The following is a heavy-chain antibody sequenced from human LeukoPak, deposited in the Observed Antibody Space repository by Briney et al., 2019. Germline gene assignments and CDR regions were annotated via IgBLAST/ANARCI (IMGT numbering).Heavy chain of an antibody. CDR2: LSGSGGSA. J-gene: IGHJ6*02. V-gene: IGHV3-23*01. CDR1: GFTFSNYA. CDR3: AKALFYSNYYYGMDV. D-gene: IGHD4-11*01. Sequence: GGSLRFSCAASGFTFSNYAMSWVRQAPGKGLEWVSALSGSGGSAYYADSVKGRFTISRDNSKNTVYLQMNSLRAEDTAVYFCAKALFYSNYYYGMDVWGQGTTVTVSS.